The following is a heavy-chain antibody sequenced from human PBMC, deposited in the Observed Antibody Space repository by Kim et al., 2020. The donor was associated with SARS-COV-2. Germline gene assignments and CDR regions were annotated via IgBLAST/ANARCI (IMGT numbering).Heavy chain of an antibody. CDR3: ARDSLHRCSGGSCYWARYYYYGMDV. D-gene: IGHD2-15*01. V-gene: IGHV4-59*13. J-gene: IGHJ6*02. CDR2: IYYSGST. Sequence: SETLSLTCTVSGGSISSYYWSWIRQPPGKGLEWIGYIYYSGSTNYNPSLKSRVTISVDTSKNQFSLKLSSVTAADTAVYYCARDSLHRCSGGSCYWARYYYYGMDVWGQGTTVTVSS. CDR1: GGSISSYY.